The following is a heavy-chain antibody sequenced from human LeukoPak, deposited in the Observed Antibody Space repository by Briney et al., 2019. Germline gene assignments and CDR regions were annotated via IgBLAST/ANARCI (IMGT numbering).Heavy chain of an antibody. J-gene: IGHJ4*02. V-gene: IGHV4-59*01. Sequence: SETLSLTCTVSGGSISSYYWSWIRQPPGKGLEWIGYIYYSGSTNYNPSLKSRVTISVDTPKNQFSLKLSSVTAADTAVYYCARARDDYGDGAERYFDYWGQGTLVTVSS. CDR2: IYYSGST. CDR1: GGSISSYY. CDR3: ARARDDYGDGAERYFDY. D-gene: IGHD4-17*01.